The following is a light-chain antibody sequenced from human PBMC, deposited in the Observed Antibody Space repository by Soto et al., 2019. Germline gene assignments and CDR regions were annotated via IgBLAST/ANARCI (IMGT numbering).Light chain of an antibody. Sequence: DIPMTQSPSSLSASVGDRVTITCRASQYIDNYLNWYQQEPGKAPKLLIYGASTLKSGVPSRFSGSGSGTDFTLTISSLQPEEFAIYYCQQTYTTPYTFGQGTRLDIK. J-gene: IGKJ2*01. CDR2: GAS. CDR3: QQTYTTPYT. V-gene: IGKV1-39*01. CDR1: QYIDNY.